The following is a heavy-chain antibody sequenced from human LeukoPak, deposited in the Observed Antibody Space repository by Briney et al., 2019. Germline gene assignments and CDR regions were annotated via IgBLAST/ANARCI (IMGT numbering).Heavy chain of an antibody. CDR2: LDYSGTT. CDR1: GGSISSGDYY. D-gene: IGHD2-15*01. V-gene: IGHV4-39*07. CDR3: ARALRCSGGSCYSVGSWFDP. Sequence: SETLSLTCTVSGGSISSGDYYWSWIRQSPGKGLEWIVESLDYSGTTNYNPALKSRVTISVDTSKSQFSLRLSSVTAADTAVYYCARALRCSGGSCYSVGSWFDPWGQGTPVTVSS. J-gene: IGHJ5*02.